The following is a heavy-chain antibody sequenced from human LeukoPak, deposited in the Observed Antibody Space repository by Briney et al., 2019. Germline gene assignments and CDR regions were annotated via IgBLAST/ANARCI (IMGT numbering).Heavy chain of an antibody. D-gene: IGHD3-22*01. V-gene: IGHV1-2*02. Sequence: ASVKVSCKASGYTFTSYYMHWVRQAPGQGLEWMGWINPNSGGTNYAQKFQGRVTMTRDTSISTAYMELSRLRSDDTAVYYCARRTYYYDSSGYYYVYYFDYWGQGTLVTVSS. CDR3: ARRTYYYDSSGYYYVYYFDY. CDR1: GYTFTSYY. CDR2: INPNSGGT. J-gene: IGHJ4*02.